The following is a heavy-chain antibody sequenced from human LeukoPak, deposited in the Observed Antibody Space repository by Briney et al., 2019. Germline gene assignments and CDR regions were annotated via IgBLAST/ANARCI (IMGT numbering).Heavy chain of an antibody. CDR3: ARDLIGGEIDY. V-gene: IGHV3-21*01. CDR2: ISSSRYI. D-gene: IGHD1-26*01. J-gene: IGHJ4*02. CDR1: GCTFSNYN. Sequence: GCSVTLSCAACGCTFSNYNMNGVRQAPGQGLEWVASISSSRYIYYSHSVTGRFTISRDKAKNSLYLQMNSVTAEDTAVYYCARDLIGGEIDYWGQGTLVTVSS.